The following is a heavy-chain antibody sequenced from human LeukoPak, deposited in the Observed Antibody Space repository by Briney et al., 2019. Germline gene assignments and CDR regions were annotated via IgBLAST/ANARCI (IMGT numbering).Heavy chain of an antibody. CDR3: ARKRGTVTRSLNWFDP. CDR2: INYSGRT. V-gene: IGHV4-34*01. Sequence: SETLSLTCAVFDGSFSDYYWSWVRQPPGKGLEWIGEINYSGRTNYYPSLTSRATLSIDTSKNQFSLKLSSVTDADTAVYYCARKRGTVTRSLNWFDPWGQGTLVTVSS. J-gene: IGHJ5*02. D-gene: IGHD4-11*01. CDR1: DGSFSDYY.